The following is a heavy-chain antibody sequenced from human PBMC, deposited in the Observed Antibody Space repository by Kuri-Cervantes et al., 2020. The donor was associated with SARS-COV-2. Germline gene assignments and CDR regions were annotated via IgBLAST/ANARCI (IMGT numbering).Heavy chain of an antibody. Sequence: GSLRLSCAVYGGSFSGYYWSWIRQPPGKGLEWIGEINHSGSTNYNPSLKSRVTISVDTSKNQFSPKLSSVTAADTAVYYCASRPPPGELGELRVSGMWSDAFDIWGQGTMVTVSS. CDR1: GGSFSGYY. CDR2: INHSGST. D-gene: IGHD1-26*01. V-gene: IGHV4-34*01. J-gene: IGHJ3*02. CDR3: ASRPPPGELGELRVSGMWSDAFDI.